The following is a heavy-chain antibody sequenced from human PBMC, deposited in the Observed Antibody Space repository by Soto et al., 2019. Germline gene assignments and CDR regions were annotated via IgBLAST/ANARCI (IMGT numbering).Heavy chain of an antibody. CDR2: IWYDGRNK. V-gene: IGHV3-33*01. D-gene: IGHD6-13*01. Sequence: QVQLVESGGGVVQPGRSLRLSCAASGFTFSSYDMHWVRQAPGKGLEWVAVIWYDGRNKYYADSVKGRFTISRDNSKNTLYLQMNSLRAEDTAVYYCARETDSSSWYLSMHYWGQGTLVTVSS. CDR1: GFTFSSYD. CDR3: ARETDSSSWYLSMHY. J-gene: IGHJ4*02.